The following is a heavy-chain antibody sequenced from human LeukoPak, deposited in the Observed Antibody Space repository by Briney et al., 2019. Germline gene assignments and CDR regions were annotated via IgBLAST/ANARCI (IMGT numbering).Heavy chain of an antibody. V-gene: IGHV4-39*02. J-gene: IGHJ5*02. Sequence: SETLSLTCTVSGGSISSSSYYWGRIRQPPRKGLEWIGSSYYSGSTYHNLSLKSPVTIYIDTSTNHLSLKLSSVPAADTAVYYCARNPTPDYDILPGFDPWGQGTLVTVSS. D-gene: IGHD3-9*01. CDR3: ARNPTPDYDILPGFDP. CDR1: GGSISSSSYY. CDR2: SYYSGST.